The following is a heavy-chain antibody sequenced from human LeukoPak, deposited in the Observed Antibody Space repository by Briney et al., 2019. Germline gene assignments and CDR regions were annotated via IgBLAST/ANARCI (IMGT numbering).Heavy chain of an antibody. Sequence: GGSLRLSCAASGFTFSSYGMHWVRQAPGKGLEWVSMIYRDGNTNYADSVKGRFTISRDNSKNTLSLQMNSLRAEDTAVYYCACSGPYSNGGVMTDYWGQGTLVTVSS. CDR3: ACSGPYSNGGVMTDY. D-gene: IGHD6-19*01. V-gene: IGHV3-NL1*01. J-gene: IGHJ4*02. CDR1: GFTFSSYG. CDR2: IYRDGNT.